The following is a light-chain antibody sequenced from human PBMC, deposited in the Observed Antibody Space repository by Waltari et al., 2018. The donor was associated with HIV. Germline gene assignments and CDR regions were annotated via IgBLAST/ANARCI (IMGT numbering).Light chain of an antibody. Sequence: EIVMTQSPATLSVSPGERATLSCGASRTVIGNLAWYQQKPGQAPRLLVYGASTRAAGVPARFTGSGSGTEFTLTISTLQSEDFAVYYCQQYNYWPPYTFGQGTRLEIK. V-gene: IGKV3-15*01. CDR3: QQYNYWPPYT. J-gene: IGKJ2*01. CDR1: RTVIGN. CDR2: GAS.